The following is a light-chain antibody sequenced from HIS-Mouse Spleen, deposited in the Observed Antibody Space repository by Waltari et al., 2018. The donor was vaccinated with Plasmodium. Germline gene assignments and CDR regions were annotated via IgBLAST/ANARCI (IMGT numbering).Light chain of an antibody. Sequence: SSELTQDPAVSVALGQTVRITCQGDRLRSHYASWYQQTPGQAPVLVIYGKNNRPSGIPDRFSGSSSGNTASLTITGAQAEDEADYYCNSRDSSGNHLVFGGGTKLTVL. V-gene: IGLV3-19*01. CDR1: RLRSHY. CDR2: GKN. CDR3: NSRDSSGNHLV. J-gene: IGLJ2*01.